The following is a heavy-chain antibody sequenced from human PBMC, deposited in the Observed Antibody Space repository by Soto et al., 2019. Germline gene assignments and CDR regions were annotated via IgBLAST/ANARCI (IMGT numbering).Heavy chain of an antibody. V-gene: IGHV4-59*08. CDR1: GGPISSYY. Sequence: SETLSLTCTVSGGPISSYYWSWIRQPPGKGLEWIGYIYYSGSTNYNPSLKSRVTISVDTSKNQFSLKLSSVTAADTAVYYCARRYGFCFDEWGKGTLVPVP. J-gene: IGHJ4*02. D-gene: IGHD5-18*01. CDR3: ARRYGFCFDE. CDR2: IYYSGST.